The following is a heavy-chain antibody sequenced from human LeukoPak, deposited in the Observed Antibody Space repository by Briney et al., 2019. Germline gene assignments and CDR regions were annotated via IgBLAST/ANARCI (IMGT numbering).Heavy chain of an antibody. CDR3: AKDRGIVVVISGFDY. V-gene: IGHV3-48*03. Sequence: GGSLRLSCAASGFTFSSYEMNWVRQAPGKGLEWVSYISSSGSTIYYADSVKGRFTISRDNAKNSLYLQMNSLRAEDTAVYYCAKDRGIVVVISGFDYWGQGTLVTVSS. D-gene: IGHD3-22*01. CDR1: GFTFSSYE. CDR2: ISSSGSTI. J-gene: IGHJ4*02.